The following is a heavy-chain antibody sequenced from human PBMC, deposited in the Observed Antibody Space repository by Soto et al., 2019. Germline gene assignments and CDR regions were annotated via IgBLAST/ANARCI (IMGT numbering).Heavy chain of an antibody. V-gene: IGHV1-46*01. Sequence: SLKVSCKASGYTFTSDYMYWVRQAPGQGLEWMGIINPSGGSTSYAQKFQGRVTMTRDTSTSTVYMELSSLRSEDTAVYYCAREGRIAASPDGMDVWGQGTKVTVS. CDR3: AREGRIAASPDGMDV. CDR2: INPSGGST. J-gene: IGHJ6*02. D-gene: IGHD6-6*01. CDR1: GYTFTSDY.